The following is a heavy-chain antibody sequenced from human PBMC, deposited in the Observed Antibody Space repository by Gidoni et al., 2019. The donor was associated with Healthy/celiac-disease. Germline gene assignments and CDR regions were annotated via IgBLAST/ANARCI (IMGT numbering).Heavy chain of an antibody. Sequence: QVQLVQSGAEVKKPGASVKVSCKASGYTFTSYYMHWVRQAPGQGLEWMGIINPSGGSTSYAQKFQGRVTMTRDTSTSTVYMELSSLRSEDTAVYYCAREIAAAGTHYYYYGMDVWGQGTTVTVSS. CDR2: INPSGGST. D-gene: IGHD6-13*01. J-gene: IGHJ6*02. CDR3: AREIAAAGTHYYYYGMDV. V-gene: IGHV1-46*01. CDR1: GYTFTSYY.